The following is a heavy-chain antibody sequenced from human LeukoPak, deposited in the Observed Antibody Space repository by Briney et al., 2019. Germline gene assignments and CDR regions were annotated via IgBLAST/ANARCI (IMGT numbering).Heavy chain of an antibody. V-gene: IGHV1-2*02. CDR3: ARVQGYCTDGRCLF. Sequence: ASVKVSCKASGYTFTGYHSHWVRQAPGQGLEWMGWINPNNGDTKYAQKFNGRVTMTRDTSISTAYMEMSRLRSDDTAVYYCARVQGYCTDGRCLFWGQGTLVTVSS. CDR2: INPNNGDT. D-gene: IGHD2-8*01. CDR1: GYTFTGYH. J-gene: IGHJ4*02.